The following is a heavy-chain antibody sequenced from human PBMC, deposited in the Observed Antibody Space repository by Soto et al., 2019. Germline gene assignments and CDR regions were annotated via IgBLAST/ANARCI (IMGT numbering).Heavy chain of an antibody. CDR1: GFTFSNAW. CDR2: IKSDAYGGAI. V-gene: IGHV3-15*01. CDR3: TTTKGRLEPPTNDF. Sequence: EVQLVESWGGLVQPGGSLRLSCAGSGFTFSNAWLSWVRRAAGKGLEWVGRIKSDAYGGAIDYAAPVKGRFTISRDDSKNTLFLQMNNLRAEDTAVYSCTTTKGRLEPPTNDFWGQGTPVNVSS. D-gene: IGHD2-8*01. J-gene: IGHJ4*02.